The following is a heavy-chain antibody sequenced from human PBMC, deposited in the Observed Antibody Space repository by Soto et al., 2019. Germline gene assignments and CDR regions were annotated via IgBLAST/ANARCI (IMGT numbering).Heavy chain of an antibody. J-gene: IGHJ6*02. CDR3: AKGESEGYDFWSGYYSYYGMDV. CDR1: GFTFSSYA. Sequence: PGGSLRLSCAASGFTFSSYAMSWVRQAPGKGLEWVSAISGSGGSTYYADSVKGRFTISRDNSKNMLYLQMNSLRAEDTAVYYCAKGESEGYDFWSGYYSYYGMDVWGQGTTVTVSS. D-gene: IGHD3-3*01. CDR2: ISGSGGST. V-gene: IGHV3-23*01.